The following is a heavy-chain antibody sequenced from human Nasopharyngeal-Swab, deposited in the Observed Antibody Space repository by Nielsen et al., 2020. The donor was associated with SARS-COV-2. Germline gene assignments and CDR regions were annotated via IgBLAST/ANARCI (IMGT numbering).Heavy chain of an antibody. CDR2: ISWNSANI. J-gene: IGHJ6*02. D-gene: IGHD3-10*01. Sequence: WIRQPPGKGLEWISGISWNSANIGYADSVKGRFTISRDNAKNSLHLQMNSLRGEDMAVYYCAKSTGNYYYYYGVEVWGQGTTVTVSS. CDR3: AKSTGNYYYYYGVEV. V-gene: IGHV3-9*03.